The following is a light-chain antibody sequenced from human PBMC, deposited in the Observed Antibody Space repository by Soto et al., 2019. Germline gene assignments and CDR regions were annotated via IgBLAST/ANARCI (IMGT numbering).Light chain of an antibody. CDR3: QQHSNWPSIT. V-gene: IGKV3-15*01. CDR2: GAF. CDR1: QSVTSN. J-gene: IGKJ5*01. Sequence: EIGLTQSPATLSVSPGERCTLSCMTSQSVTSNLAWYQHKPGQAPMLLIYGAFIRAPGLPVRFRGTGSGTEFTLTISGLQSDDVALYYCQQHSNWPSITFGQGTRLDIK.